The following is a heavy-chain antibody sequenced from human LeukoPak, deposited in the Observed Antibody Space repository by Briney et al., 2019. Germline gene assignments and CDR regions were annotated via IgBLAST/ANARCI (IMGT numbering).Heavy chain of an antibody. Sequence: GGSLRLSCAASGFTVSSNYMSWVRQAPGKGLEWVSVIYSGGSTYYADSVKGRFTISRDNSKNTLYLQMNSLRAEDTAVYYCARAVQFRRPYYYSYMDVGGKGTTVTVSS. D-gene: IGHD4-17*01. CDR1: GFTVSSNY. V-gene: IGHV3-53*01. CDR3: ARAVQFRRPYYYSYMDV. CDR2: IYSGGST. J-gene: IGHJ6*03.